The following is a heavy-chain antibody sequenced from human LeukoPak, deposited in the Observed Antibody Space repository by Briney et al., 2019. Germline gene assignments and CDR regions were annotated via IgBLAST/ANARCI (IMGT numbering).Heavy chain of an antibody. CDR2: IYYSGST. CDR3: AHDILTGYGV. Sequence: PSETLSLTCTVSGGSISSYYWSWIRQPPGKGLEWIGYIYYSGSTSYNPSLKSRVTISVDTSKNQFSLKLSSVTAADTAVYYCAHDILTGYGVWGQGTLVTVSS. J-gene: IGHJ4*02. CDR1: GGSISSYY. D-gene: IGHD3-9*01. V-gene: IGHV4-59*08.